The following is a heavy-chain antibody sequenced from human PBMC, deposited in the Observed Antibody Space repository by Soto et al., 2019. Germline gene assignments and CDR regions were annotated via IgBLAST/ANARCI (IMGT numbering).Heavy chain of an antibody. D-gene: IGHD3-22*01. CDR3: ARDYYDSNGYYP. Sequence: SETLSLTCTVSGGSISSYYWSWIRQPPGKGLEWIGYIYYSGSTNYNPSLKSRVTISVDTSKNQFSLKLSSVTAADTAVYFCARDYYDSNGYYPWGQGTLVTVSS. V-gene: IGHV4-59*01. J-gene: IGHJ4*02. CDR1: GGSISSYY. CDR2: IYYSGST.